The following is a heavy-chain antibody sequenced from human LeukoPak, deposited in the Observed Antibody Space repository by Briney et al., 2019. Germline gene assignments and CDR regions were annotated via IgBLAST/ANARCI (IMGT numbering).Heavy chain of an antibody. CDR2: ISYDERNK. CDR1: GFTFSNYG. J-gene: IGHJ4*02. V-gene: IGHV3-30*18. D-gene: IGHD5-24*01. CDR3: AKDGDRDGYNYADY. Sequence: GGSLRLSCAASGFTFSNYGMHWVRQAPGKGLEWVALISYDERNKFYVDSVKGRFAISRDNSKNTLYLQMNSLRADDTAVYHCAKDGDRDGYNYADYWGQGTLVTVSS.